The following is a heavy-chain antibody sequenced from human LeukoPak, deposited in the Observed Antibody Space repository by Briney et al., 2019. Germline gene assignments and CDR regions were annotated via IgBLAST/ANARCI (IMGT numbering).Heavy chain of an antibody. J-gene: IGHJ6*02. Sequence: GRSLRLSCAASGFTFSNYGLHWVRQAPGKGLEWVAAISYDAFNEDYGRSVRGRFTISRDNSKNTVDLRMNSLRPEDTAVYFCVKGKWEDNHYYYGLDVWGQGTSVIVAS. D-gene: IGHD1-26*01. CDR3: VKGKWEDNHYYYGLDV. CDR2: ISYDAFNE. CDR1: GFTFSNYG. V-gene: IGHV3-30*18.